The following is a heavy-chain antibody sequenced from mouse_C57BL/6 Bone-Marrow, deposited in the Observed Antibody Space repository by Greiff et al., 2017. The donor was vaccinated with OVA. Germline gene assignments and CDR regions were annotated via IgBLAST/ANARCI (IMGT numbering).Heavy chain of an antibody. D-gene: IGHD2-4*01. CDR1: GYTFTTYP. J-gene: IGHJ3*01. CDR2: FHPYNDDT. CDR3: ARPGDYDGDWFAY. V-gene: IGHV1-47*01. Sequence: VQLQQSGAELVKPGASVKMSCKASGYTFTTYPIEWMKQNHGKSLEWIGTFHPYNDDTKYNEKFKGKATLTVEKSSSTVYLELSRLTSDDSAVYYCARPGDYDGDWFAYWGQGTLVTVSA.